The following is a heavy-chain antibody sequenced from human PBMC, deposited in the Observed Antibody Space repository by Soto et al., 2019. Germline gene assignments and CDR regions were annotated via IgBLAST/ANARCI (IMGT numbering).Heavy chain of an antibody. J-gene: IGHJ4*02. D-gene: IGHD3-16*02. Sequence: EVQLLESGGGLVQPGGSLRLSCAASGFTFSSYAMSSVRQAPGKGLEWVSAISGSGGSTYYADSVKGRFTISRDNSKNTLYLQMNSLRAEDTAVYYCAKDSGLITFGGVIVHFDYWGQGTLVTVSS. CDR2: ISGSGGST. CDR3: AKDSGLITFGGVIVHFDY. CDR1: GFTFSSYA. V-gene: IGHV3-23*01.